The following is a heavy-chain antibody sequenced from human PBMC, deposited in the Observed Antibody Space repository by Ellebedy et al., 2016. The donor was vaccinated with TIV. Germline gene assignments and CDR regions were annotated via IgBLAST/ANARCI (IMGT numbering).Heavy chain of an antibody. CDR2: INPNSGGT. CDR1: GYTFTGYY. D-gene: IGHD3-10*01. V-gene: IGHV1-2*02. J-gene: IGHJ6*02. Sequence: ASVKVSCKASGYTFTGYYMHWVRQAPGQGLEWMGRINPNSGGTNYAQKFQGRVTMTRDTSISTAYMELSRLRSDDTAVYYCARDRGSDSYDYYYGMDVWGQGTTVTVSS. CDR3: ARDRGSDSYDYYYGMDV.